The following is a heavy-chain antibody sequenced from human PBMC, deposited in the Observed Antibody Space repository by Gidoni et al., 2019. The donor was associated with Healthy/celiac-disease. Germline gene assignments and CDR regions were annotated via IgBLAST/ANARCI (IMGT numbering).Heavy chain of an antibody. V-gene: IGHV3-48*04. J-gene: IGHJ6*02. D-gene: IGHD6-13*01. Sequence: EVQLVESGGGLVQPGGSLRLSCAASGFTFSSYSMNWVRQAPGKGLEWVSYISRDNAKNSLYLQMNSLRAEDTAVYYCARLFIAAAGTVYYGMDVWGQGTTVTVSS. CDR3: ARLFIAAAGTVYYGMDV. CDR1: GFTFSSYS.